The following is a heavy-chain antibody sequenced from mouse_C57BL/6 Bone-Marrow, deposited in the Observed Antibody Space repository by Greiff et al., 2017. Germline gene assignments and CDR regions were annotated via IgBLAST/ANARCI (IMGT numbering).Heavy chain of an antibody. CDR3: ARGNYVFYAMDY. CDR1: GYTFTNYW. Sequence: QVQLQQSGAELVRPGTSVKMSCKASGYTFTNYWIGWAKQRPGHGLEWIGDIYPGGGYTNYNEKFKGKATLTADKSSSTAYMQFSSLTAEDSAIYYGARGNYVFYAMDYWGQGTSVTVSS. D-gene: IGHD2-1*01. J-gene: IGHJ4*01. CDR2: IYPGGGYT. V-gene: IGHV1-63*01.